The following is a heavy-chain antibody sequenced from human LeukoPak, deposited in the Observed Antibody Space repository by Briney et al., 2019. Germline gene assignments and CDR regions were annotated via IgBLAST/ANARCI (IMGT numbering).Heavy chain of an antibody. D-gene: IGHD2-15*01. J-gene: IGHJ5*02. V-gene: IGHV1-18*01. CDR1: GYTFTSYG. CDR2: ISAYNGNT. Sequence: GASVKVSCKASGYTFTSYGISWVRQAPGQGLEWMGRISAYNGNTNYAQKLQGRVTMTTDTSTSTAYMELRSLRSDDTAVYYCARGYCSGGSCLYNWFDPWGQGTLVTVSS. CDR3: ARGYCSGGSCLYNWFDP.